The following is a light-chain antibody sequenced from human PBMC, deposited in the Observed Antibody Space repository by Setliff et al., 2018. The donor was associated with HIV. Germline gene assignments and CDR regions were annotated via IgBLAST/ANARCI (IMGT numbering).Light chain of an antibody. J-gene: IGLJ1*01. CDR2: DVT. CDR1: SSDIASFDF. V-gene: IGLV2-11*01. Sequence: QAVVTQPRSVSGSPGQSVTISCTGTSSDIASFDFVSWYQQHPGKAPKVMIYDVTKRPSGVPDRFSGSKSGNTASLTISGLQAEDEADYYCCSYAGRYTSVFGTGTKV. CDR3: CSYAGRYTSV.